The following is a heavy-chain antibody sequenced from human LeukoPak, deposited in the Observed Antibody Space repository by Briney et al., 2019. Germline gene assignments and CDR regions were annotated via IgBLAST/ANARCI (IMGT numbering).Heavy chain of an antibody. Sequence: GSLRLSCAASGFTFSSYAMHWVRQAPGKGLEWVAVISYDGSNKYYADSVKGRFTISRDNSKNTLYLQMNSLRAEDTAVYYRARDRHYYGSGSENWFDPWGQGTLVTVSS. D-gene: IGHD3-10*01. CDR3: ARDRHYYGSGSENWFDP. CDR2: ISYDGSNK. J-gene: IGHJ5*02. V-gene: IGHV3-30*04. CDR1: GFTFSSYA.